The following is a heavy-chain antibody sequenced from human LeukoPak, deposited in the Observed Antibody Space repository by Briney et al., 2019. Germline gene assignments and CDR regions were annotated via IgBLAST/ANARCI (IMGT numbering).Heavy chain of an antibody. V-gene: IGHV1-2*02. D-gene: IGHD6-19*01. Sequence: ASVKVSCKASGYTFSGYYIHWVRQAPGQGLEWMGWINPNTGGTKYAQKFQDRVTMTRDTSISTAYMELRSLRSDDTAVYYCARVRQWLVPDAFDIWGQGTMVTVSS. CDR2: INPNTGGT. CDR3: ARVRQWLVPDAFDI. CDR1: GYTFSGYY. J-gene: IGHJ3*02.